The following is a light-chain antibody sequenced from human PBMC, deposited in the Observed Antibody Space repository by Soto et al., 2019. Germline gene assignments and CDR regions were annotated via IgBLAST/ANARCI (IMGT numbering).Light chain of an antibody. J-gene: IGKJ2*01. CDR2: DAS. Sequence: DIQLTQSPSSLAQSVGDRVTITCQANQDISKYLSWIQQRPGKAPKLLIYDASNLETGVPSRFSGSGSGTDFTFTINSLQPEDIATDFSQQYDKLPDTFGQGTKLEI. V-gene: IGKV1-33*01. CDR1: QDISKY. CDR3: QQYDKLPDT.